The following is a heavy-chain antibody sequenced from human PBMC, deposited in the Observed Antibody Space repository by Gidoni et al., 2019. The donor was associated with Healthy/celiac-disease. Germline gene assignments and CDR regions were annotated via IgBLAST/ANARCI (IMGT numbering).Heavy chain of an antibody. CDR3: ARAGFGYYFDY. CDR2: ISYDGSNK. CDR1: TFSSYA. V-gene: IGHV3-30-3*01. D-gene: IGHD3-16*01. Sequence: TFSSYAMHWVRQAPGKGLEWVAVISYDGSNKYYADSVKGRFTISRDNSKNTLYLQMNSLRAEDTAVYYCARAGFGYYFDYWGQGTLVTVSS. J-gene: IGHJ4*02.